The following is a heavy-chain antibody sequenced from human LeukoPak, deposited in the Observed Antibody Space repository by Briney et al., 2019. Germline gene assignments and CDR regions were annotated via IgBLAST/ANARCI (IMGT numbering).Heavy chain of an antibody. V-gene: IGHV4-61*02. CDR1: GNSISSGDNY. J-gene: IGHJ4*02. CDR3: AGDLILGDY. Sequence: PSQTLSLTCTVSGNSISSGDNYWSWIRQPAGKGLEWIGRIYTSGSTNYNPSLKSRVTISGDTSKNQFSLKLSSVTAADTAVYYCAGDLILGDYWGQGTLVTVSS. D-gene: IGHD1-26*01. CDR2: IYTSGST.